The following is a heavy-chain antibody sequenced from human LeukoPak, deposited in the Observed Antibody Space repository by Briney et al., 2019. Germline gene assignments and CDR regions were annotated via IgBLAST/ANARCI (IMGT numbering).Heavy chain of an antibody. CDR1: GFTFSSYG. V-gene: IGHV3-30*03. Sequence: GGSLRLSCVASGFTFSSYGMHWVRQAPGKGLEWVAVISYDGSNKYYADSVKGRFTISRDNSKNTLYLQMNSLRAEDTAVYYCARGAAGYDFHDAFDIWGQGTMVTVSS. J-gene: IGHJ3*02. CDR3: ARGAAGYDFHDAFDI. CDR2: ISYDGSNK. D-gene: IGHD1-20*01.